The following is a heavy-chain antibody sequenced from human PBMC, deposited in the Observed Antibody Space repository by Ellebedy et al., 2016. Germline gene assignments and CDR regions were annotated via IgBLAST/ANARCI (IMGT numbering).Heavy chain of an antibody. D-gene: IGHD3-22*01. CDR2: INAGNGNT. J-gene: IGHJ4*02. CDR3: ARTYYYDSSGYPLFDY. V-gene: IGHV1-3*01. Sequence: ASVKVSCKASGYTFTSYAMHWVRQAPGQRLEWMGRINAGNGNTKYSQKFQGRVTITRDTSASTAYMELSSLRSDDTAVYYCARTYYYDSSGYPLFDYWGQGTLVTVSS. CDR1: GYTFTSYA.